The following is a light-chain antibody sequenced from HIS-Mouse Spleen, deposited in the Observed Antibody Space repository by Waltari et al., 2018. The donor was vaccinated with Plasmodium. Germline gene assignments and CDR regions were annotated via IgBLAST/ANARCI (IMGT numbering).Light chain of an antibody. CDR3: QQYNNWSFT. J-gene: IGKJ3*01. Sequence: EIVMTQSSATLSVSPGGRATLSCRASQSVSSNLAWYQQKPGQAPRLLIYGASTRATGIPARFSGSGSGTEFTLTISSLQSEDFAVYYCQQYNNWSFTFGPGTKVDIK. V-gene: IGKV3-15*01. CDR1: QSVSSN. CDR2: GAS.